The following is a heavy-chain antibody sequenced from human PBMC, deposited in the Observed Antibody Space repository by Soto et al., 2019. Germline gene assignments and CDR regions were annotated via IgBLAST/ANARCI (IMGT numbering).Heavy chain of an antibody. CDR1: VGSVSSGRYY. J-gene: IGHJ4*02. D-gene: IGHD3-9*01. Sequence: QALTCTVSVGSVSSGRYYWSWIRPPPGKGLELIVYIYYSGSTYYNPSLKSRVTISVDTSKNQFSLKLSSVTAADTAVYDCARGGRDYDILTVFDYWGQGTLVTVSS. CDR2: IYYSGST. V-gene: IGHV4-61*01. CDR3: ARGGRDYDILTVFDY.